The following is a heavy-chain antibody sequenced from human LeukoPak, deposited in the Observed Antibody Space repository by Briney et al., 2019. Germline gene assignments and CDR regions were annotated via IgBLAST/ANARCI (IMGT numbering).Heavy chain of an antibody. V-gene: IGHV3-7*01. CDR2: IKQEGSEK. CDR1: GFTFSRYW. D-gene: IGHD5-18*01. CDR3: AKGRIQPWSLGY. J-gene: IGHJ4*02. Sequence: GGSLRLSCAASGFTFSRYWMTWVRQAPGKGLEWVAYIKQEGSEKYYVDSVKGRFTISRDNSDNTLYLQMNSLRAEDTAVYYCAKGRIQPWSLGYWGQGSLVTVSS.